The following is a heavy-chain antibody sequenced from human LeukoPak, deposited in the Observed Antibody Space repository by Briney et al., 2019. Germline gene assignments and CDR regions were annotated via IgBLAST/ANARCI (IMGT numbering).Heavy chain of an antibody. D-gene: IGHD5-18*01. CDR3: AIHNNYAFEN. Sequence: GEALQTSFEAAGYRFLTFWIGWGRPMPGKGVGWVAIVHPGNSETRYSPSFQGHVSISADQSIRTAYLQWSSLEASDTAIYYCAIHNNYAFENLGQGTLVAVSS. V-gene: IGHV5-51*01. CDR2: VHPGNSET. J-gene: IGHJ4*02. CDR1: GYRFLTFW.